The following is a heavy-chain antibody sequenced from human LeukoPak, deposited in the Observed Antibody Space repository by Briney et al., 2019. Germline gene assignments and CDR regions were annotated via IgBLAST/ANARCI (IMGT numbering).Heavy chain of an antibody. CDR3: ARGHGNRYYGSGSYSVSPLYYYYMDV. CDR1: GGSFSGYY. J-gene: IGHJ6*03. V-gene: IGHV4-34*01. D-gene: IGHD3-10*01. CDR2: INHSGST. Sequence: ASETLSLTCAVYGGSFSGYYWSWIRQPPGKGLEWIGEINHSGSTNYNPSLKSRVAISVDTSKNQFSLKLSSVTAADTAVYYCARGHGNRYYGSGSYSVSPLYYYYMDVWGKGTTVTVSS.